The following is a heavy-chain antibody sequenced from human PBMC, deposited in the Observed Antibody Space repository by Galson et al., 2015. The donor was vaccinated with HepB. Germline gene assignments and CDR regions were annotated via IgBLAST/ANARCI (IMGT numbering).Heavy chain of an antibody. CDR2: ISGSGGST. D-gene: IGHD3-9*01. J-gene: IGHJ1*01. CDR3: AKEEKYYDILTGASPGLEYFQH. Sequence: SLRLSCAASGFTFSSYAMSWVRQAPGKGLEWVSAISGSGGSTYYADSVKGRFTISRDNSKNTLYLQMSSLRAEDTAVYYCAKEEKYYDILTGASPGLEYFQHWGQGTLVTVSS. V-gene: IGHV3-23*01. CDR1: GFTFSSYA.